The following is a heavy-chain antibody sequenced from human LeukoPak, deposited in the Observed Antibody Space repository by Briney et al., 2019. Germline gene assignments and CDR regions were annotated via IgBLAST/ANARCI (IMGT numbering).Heavy chain of an antibody. CDR3: ARGGTSIGGRGAGFDY. J-gene: IGHJ4*02. Sequence: ASVKVSCKASGYTFTAYYMHWVRQAPGQGLEWMGWISAYNGNKNYAQKVQGRVTMTTDTSTSTAYMELRSLRSDDTAVYYCARGGTSIGGRGAGFDYWGQGTLVTVSS. CDR2: ISAYNGNK. CDR1: GYTFTAYY. D-gene: IGHD3-10*01. V-gene: IGHV1-18*04.